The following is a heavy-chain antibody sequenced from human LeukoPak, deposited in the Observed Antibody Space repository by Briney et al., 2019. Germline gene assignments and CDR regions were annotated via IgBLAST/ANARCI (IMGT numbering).Heavy chain of an antibody. V-gene: IGHV1-3*01. CDR3: ASSSWSAYFDS. CDR1: GYTFTGYS. D-gene: IGHD6-13*01. J-gene: IGHJ4*02. Sequence: ASVKVSCKASGYTFTGYSLHWVRQAPAQWLEWMGWINADNGNTRYSQKFQGRVTITRHTSASTAYMELSSLGSEDTAVYYCASSSWSAYFDSWGQGTLVTVSS. CDR2: INADNGNT.